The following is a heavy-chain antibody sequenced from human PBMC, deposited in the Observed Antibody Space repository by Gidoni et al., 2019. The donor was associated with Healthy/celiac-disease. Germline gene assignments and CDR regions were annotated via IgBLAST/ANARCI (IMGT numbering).Heavy chain of an antibody. J-gene: IGHJ2*01. CDR1: GFSLSTSGVG. V-gene: IGHV2-5*02. CDR2: IYWDDDK. D-gene: IGHD6-19*01. CDR3: AHTEMPVAGDFPGYFDL. Sequence: QITLKESGPTLVKPTQTLTLTCTFSGFSLSTSGVGVGWIRQPPGKALEWLALIYWDDDKRYSPSLKSRLTITKDTSKNQVVLTMTNMDPVDTATYYCAHTEMPVAGDFPGYFDLWGRGTLVTVSS.